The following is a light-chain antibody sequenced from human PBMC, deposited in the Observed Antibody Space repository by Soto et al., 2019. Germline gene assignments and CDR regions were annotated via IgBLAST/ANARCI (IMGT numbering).Light chain of an antibody. Sequence: QSVLTQPPSVSGAPGQRVTISCSGTSSSIGAGYEVHWYHQLPGTAPKLVVSGNGNRPSGVPDRLSASKSGTSASLAITGLLAEDEGQYYCQSYDKRLTAYVFGTGTKLTVL. J-gene: IGLJ1*01. CDR3: QSYDKRLTAYV. V-gene: IGLV1-40*01. CDR1: SSSIGAGYE. CDR2: GNG.